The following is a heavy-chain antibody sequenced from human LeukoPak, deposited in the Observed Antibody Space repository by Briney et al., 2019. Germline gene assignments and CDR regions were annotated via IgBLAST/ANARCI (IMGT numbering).Heavy chain of an antibody. CDR1: GFTFSSYA. V-gene: IGHV3-23*01. CDR3: VWVLTTVTHRDY. Sequence: GGSLRLSCAASGFTFSSYAMSWVRQAPGKGLEWVSAISGSGGSTYYADSVKGRFTISKDNSKNTLYLQMNSLRAEDTAVYYCVWVLTTVTHRDYWGQGTLVTVSS. D-gene: IGHD4-17*01. CDR2: ISGSGGST. J-gene: IGHJ4*02.